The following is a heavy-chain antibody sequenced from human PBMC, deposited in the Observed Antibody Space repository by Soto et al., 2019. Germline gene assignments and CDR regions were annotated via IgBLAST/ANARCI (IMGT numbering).Heavy chain of an antibody. D-gene: IGHD1-26*01. V-gene: IGHV4-28*01. Sequence: SETLALTFAVSGYSISRGNWWGWIRQPPGKGLEWIGYIYYSWTTYYNPSLKSRVTMSVDTSKNQFSLKLTSVTAVDTAVYYCARREIQGPIDYWGQGTLVTVSS. J-gene: IGHJ4*02. CDR1: GYSISRGNW. CDR2: IYYSWTT. CDR3: ARREIQGPIDY.